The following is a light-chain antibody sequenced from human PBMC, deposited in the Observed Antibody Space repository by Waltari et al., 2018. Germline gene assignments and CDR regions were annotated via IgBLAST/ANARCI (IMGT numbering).Light chain of an antibody. J-gene: IGLJ3*02. CDR2: QGS. CDR1: SRDVGGYNL. CDR3: CSYAGSSAPRV. Sequence: QSALTQPASVSGSPGQSITIPCTGSSRDVGGYNLFSWYQQHPGKAPKLMIYQGSKRPSGVSNRFSGSKSDNTASLTISGLQAEDEAHYYCCSYAGSSAPRVFGGGTKLTVL. V-gene: IGLV2-23*01.